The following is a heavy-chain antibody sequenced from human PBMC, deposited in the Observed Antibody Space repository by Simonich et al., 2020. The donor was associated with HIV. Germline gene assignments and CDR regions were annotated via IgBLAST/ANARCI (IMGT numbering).Heavy chain of an antibody. D-gene: IGHD5-12*01. CDR3: ARHSGYADAFDI. Sequence: QVQLQQWGAGLLKPSETLSLICAVYGGSFTGYYWSWIRQPPGKGLEWIGEINHSGSTNYNPSLKSRVTISIDTSKNQFSLKLSSVTAADTAVYYCARHSGYADAFDIWGQGTMITVSS. J-gene: IGHJ3*02. CDR2: INHSGST. V-gene: IGHV4-34*01. CDR1: GGSFTGYY.